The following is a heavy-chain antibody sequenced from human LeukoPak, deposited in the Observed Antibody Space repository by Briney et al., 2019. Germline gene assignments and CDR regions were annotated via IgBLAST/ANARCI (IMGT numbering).Heavy chain of an antibody. CDR3: AREGGEWELLRTFDY. J-gene: IGHJ4*02. V-gene: IGHV3-21*01. Sequence: PGGSLRLSCAASGFTFSSYSMNWVRQAPGKGLEWVSSISSSSSYIYYADSVKGRFTISRDNAKNSLYLQMNSLRAEDTAVYYCAREGGEWELLRTFDYWGQGTLVTVSS. CDR1: GFTFSSYS. CDR2: ISSSSSYI. D-gene: IGHD1-26*01.